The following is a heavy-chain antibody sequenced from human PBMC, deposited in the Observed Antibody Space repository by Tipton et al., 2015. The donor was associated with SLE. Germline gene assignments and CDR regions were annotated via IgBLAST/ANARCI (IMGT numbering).Heavy chain of an antibody. CDR2: IYTSGST. D-gene: IGHD3-3*01. Sequence: LRLSCTVSGGSISSYYWSWIRQPPGKGLEWIGYIYTSGSTNYNPSLKSRVTISVDTSKNQFSLKLSSVTAADTAVYYCARSTYDFWSGYLGYWGQGTLVTVSS. CDR3: ARSTYDFWSGYLGY. V-gene: IGHV4-4*09. J-gene: IGHJ4*02. CDR1: GGSISSYY.